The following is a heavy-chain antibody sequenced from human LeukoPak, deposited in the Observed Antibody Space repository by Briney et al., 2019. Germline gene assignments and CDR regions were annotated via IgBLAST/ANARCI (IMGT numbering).Heavy chain of an antibody. CDR3: ASHHSWELQGAFDY. V-gene: IGHV3-7*01. J-gene: IGHJ4*02. CDR2: IKQDGSEK. CDR1: GFTFSSYW. Sequence: GGSLRLSCAASGFTFSSYWMSWVRQAPGKGLEWVASIKQDGSEKYYVDSVKGRFTISRDNAKNSLYLQMNSLRAEDTAVYYCASHHSWELQGAFDYWGQGTLVTVSS. D-gene: IGHD1-26*01.